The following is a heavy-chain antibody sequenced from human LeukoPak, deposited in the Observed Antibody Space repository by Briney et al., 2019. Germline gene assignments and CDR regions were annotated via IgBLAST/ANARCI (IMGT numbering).Heavy chain of an antibody. Sequence: PGGSLRLSCEVSGFTFSSYGMHWVRQAPGKGLEWVAFIQNDGSYKYCNEVVKGRFTISRDNPQNTLYLEMNSLRAEDTAVYFCAKVSGTYYAFDHWGQGTLVTVSS. D-gene: IGHD1-26*01. CDR2: IQNDGSYK. CDR3: AKVSGTYYAFDH. CDR1: GFTFSSYG. J-gene: IGHJ4*02. V-gene: IGHV3-30*02.